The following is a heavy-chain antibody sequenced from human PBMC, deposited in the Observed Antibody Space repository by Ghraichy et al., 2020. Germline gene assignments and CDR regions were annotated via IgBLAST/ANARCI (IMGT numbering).Heavy chain of an antibody. D-gene: IGHD2/OR15-2a*01. CDR1: GDSITTYY. CDR2: THISGNT. Sequence: SETLSLTCTVSGDSITTYYWNWIRQPAGKGLEWIGRTHISGNTNYNPSLKSRVTMSVDRSKNELSLRLSSVTAADTAVYYCARSRSYYQCNTYRDYWGQGTLVTVSS. CDR3: ARSRSYYQCNTYRDY. V-gene: IGHV4-4*07. J-gene: IGHJ4*02.